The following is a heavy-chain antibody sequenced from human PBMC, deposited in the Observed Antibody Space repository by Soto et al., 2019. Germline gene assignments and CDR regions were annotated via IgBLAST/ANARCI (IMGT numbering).Heavy chain of an antibody. CDR1: GFTFSSYA. V-gene: IGHV3-30-3*01. J-gene: IGHJ4*02. CDR3: ARGSSNWAYYFDF. D-gene: IGHD6-13*01. CDR2: ISYDGSDK. Sequence: PGGSLRLSCAASGFTFSSYAMHWVRQAPGKGLEWVALISYDGSDKDYADSVRGRFTISRDNAKNSLYLQMNSLRDDDAAVYYCARGSSNWAYYFDFWGQGTLVTVSS.